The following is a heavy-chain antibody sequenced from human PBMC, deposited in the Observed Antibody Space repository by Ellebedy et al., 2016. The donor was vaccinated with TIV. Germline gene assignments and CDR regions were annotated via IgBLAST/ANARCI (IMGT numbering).Heavy chain of an antibody. D-gene: IGHD1-1*01. V-gene: IGHV3-23*01. Sequence: PGGSLRLSCAASGFTFSSYAMSWVRQAPGKGLDWVSEISGRGGGTYYADSVKGRFTISRDNSKSTVSLQMNSLRAEDTAVDYCPIWNDLGPDYWGQGTLVTVSS. CDR1: GFTFSSYA. J-gene: IGHJ4*02. CDR2: ISGRGGGT. CDR3: PIWNDLGPDY.